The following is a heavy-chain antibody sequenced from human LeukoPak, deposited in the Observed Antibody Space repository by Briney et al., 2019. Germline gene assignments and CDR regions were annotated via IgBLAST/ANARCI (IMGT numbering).Heavy chain of an antibody. Sequence: PSETLSLTCTVSGGSISSSSYYWGWIRQPPGKGLEWIGNIYYSGSTYYNPSLKSRVTISVDTSKNQFSLKLSSVTAADTAVYYCAREETGLPPYYYMDVWGKGTTVTISS. CDR2: IYYSGST. V-gene: IGHV4-39*07. CDR3: AREETGLPPYYYMDV. J-gene: IGHJ6*03. D-gene: IGHD3-9*01. CDR1: GGSISSSSYY.